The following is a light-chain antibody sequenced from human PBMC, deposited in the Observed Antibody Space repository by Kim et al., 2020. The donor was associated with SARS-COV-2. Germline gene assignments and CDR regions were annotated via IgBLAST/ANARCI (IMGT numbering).Light chain of an antibody. V-gene: IGKV1-5*01. CDR2: DAS. J-gene: IGKJ1*01. Sequence: DIQMTQSPSILSASVGDRVTITCRASPSIDTWLAWYQQKPGKAPKLLIYDASSLESGVPSRFSGGGSAAEFTLTITSLQPDDFATYFCQQYKTYPWTFGQGTKVDIK. CDR1: PSIDTW. CDR3: QQYKTYPWT.